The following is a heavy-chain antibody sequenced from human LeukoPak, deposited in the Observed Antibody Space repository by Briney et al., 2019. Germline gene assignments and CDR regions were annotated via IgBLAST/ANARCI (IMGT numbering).Heavy chain of an antibody. V-gene: IGHV3-23*01. CDR1: GFTFSSYA. J-gene: IGHJ4*02. D-gene: IGHD3-22*01. CDR3: AKGLRPSITMIVVALGDY. Sequence: PGGSLRLSCAASGFTFSSYAMSWVRQAPGKGLEWVSAISGSGGSTYYADSVKGRFTISRDNSKNTLYLQMNSLRAEDTAVYYCAKGLRPSITMIVVALGDYWGQGTLVTVSS. CDR2: ISGSGGST.